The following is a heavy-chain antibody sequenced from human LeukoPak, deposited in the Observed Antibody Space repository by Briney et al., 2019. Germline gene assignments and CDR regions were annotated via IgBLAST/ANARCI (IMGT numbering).Heavy chain of an antibody. D-gene: IGHD6-19*01. J-gene: IGHJ4*02. Sequence: SVKVSCKASGGTFSSYAISWVRQAPGQGLEWMGGIIPIFGTANYAQKFQGRVTITADKSTSTAYMELSSLRSEDTAVYYCARRAIAVAGSYYFDYWGQGTLVTVSS. CDR3: ARRAIAVAGSYYFDY. CDR1: GGTFSSYA. CDR2: IIPIFGTA. V-gene: IGHV1-69*06.